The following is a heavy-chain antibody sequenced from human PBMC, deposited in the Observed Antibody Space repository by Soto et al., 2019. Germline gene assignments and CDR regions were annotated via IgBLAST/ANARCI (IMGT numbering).Heavy chain of an antibody. D-gene: IGHD3-22*01. CDR1: GFTFSSYA. CDR3: AKGGGSKDYYDTSGYYLYSYYAMDV. J-gene: IGHJ6*02. V-gene: IGHV3-23*01. CDR2: LSGSGVST. Sequence: EVQLLESGGGLVQPGGSLRLSCAASGFTFSSYAMTWVRQAPGKGLEWVSALSGSGVSTYYADSVKGRFTISRDNSKNTLYLQMSGLRAEDTAVYYCAKGGGSKDYYDTSGYYLYSYYAMDVWGQGPTVTVSS.